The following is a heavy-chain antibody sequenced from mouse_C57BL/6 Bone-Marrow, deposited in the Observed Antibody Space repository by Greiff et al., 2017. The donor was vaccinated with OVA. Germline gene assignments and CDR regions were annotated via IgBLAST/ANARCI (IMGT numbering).Heavy chain of an antibody. CDR3: ARNRDDRSTMGYYCDY. CDR2: IWSGGST. V-gene: IGHV2-2*01. J-gene: IGHJ2*01. CDR1: GFSLTSYG. Sequence: VQLVESGPGLVQPSQSLSITCTVSGFSLTSYGVHWVRQSPGKGLEWLGVIWSGGSTDYNAAFISRLSISKDNSKSQVFFKMNSLQADDTAIYYCARNRDDRSTMGYYCDYWGQGTTLTVSS. D-gene: IGHD2-1*01.